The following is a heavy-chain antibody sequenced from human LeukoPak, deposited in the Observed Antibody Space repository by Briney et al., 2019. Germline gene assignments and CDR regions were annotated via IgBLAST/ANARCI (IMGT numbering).Heavy chain of an antibody. D-gene: IGHD6-19*01. CDR3: AKGIYSSGWSYFDY. Sequence: GGSLRLSCAASGFTFSNSAMSWVRQAPGKGLEWVSTLSGRGITTYYADSVKGRFTISRDNSKNTLYLQMNSLRAEDTAVYYCAKGIYSSGWSYFDYWGHGTLVTVSS. CDR1: GFTFSNSA. CDR2: LSGRGITT. J-gene: IGHJ4*01. V-gene: IGHV3-23*01.